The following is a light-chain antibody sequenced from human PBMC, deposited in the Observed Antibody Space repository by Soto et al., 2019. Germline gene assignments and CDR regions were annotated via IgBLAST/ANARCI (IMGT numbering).Light chain of an antibody. CDR3: QQSYSTPLGYT. V-gene: IGKV1-39*01. CDR1: RRISRN. J-gene: IGKJ2*01. Sequence: DIQMTQSPSSLSASVGDRVTMTCRASRRISRNLNWYQQKPGKAPKLLIYAASNLQSGVPSRFSGSGSGTDFTLTISSLQPEDFATYYCQQSYSTPLGYTFGQGTKLEI. CDR2: AAS.